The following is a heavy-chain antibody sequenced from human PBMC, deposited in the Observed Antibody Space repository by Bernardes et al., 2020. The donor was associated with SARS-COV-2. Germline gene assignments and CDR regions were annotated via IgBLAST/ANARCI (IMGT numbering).Heavy chain of an antibody. J-gene: IGHJ4*02. V-gene: IGHV3-30*03. Sequence: GGSLRLSCAASGFNFNNYGMNWVRQAPGKGLEWVAVISYEGSIIFYGDSVKGRFTISRDNYKNTVYLQMTSLRAEDTAVYYCARRGDIFELGRPSPDYWGQGTLVTVSS. CDR2: ISYEGSII. CDR3: ARRGDIFELGRPSPDY. CDR1: GFNFNNYG. D-gene: IGHD3-3*02.